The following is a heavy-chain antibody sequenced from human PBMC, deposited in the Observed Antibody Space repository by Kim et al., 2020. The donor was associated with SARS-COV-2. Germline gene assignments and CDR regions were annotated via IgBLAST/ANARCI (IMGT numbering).Heavy chain of an antibody. D-gene: IGHD3-22*01. CDR2: IYYSGST. Sequence: SETLSLPCTVSGGSISSSSYYWGWIRQPPGKGLEWIGSIYYSGSTYYNPSLKSRVTISVDTSKNQFSLKLSSVTAADTAVYYCVSGYYYVNYYGMDVWGQGTTVTVSS. V-gene: IGHV4-39*01. J-gene: IGHJ6*02. CDR3: VSGYYYVNYYGMDV. CDR1: GGSISSSSYY.